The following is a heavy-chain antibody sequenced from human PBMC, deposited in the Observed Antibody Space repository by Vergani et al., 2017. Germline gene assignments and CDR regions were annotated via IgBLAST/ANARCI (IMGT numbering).Heavy chain of an antibody. J-gene: IGHJ4*02. CDR2: INFSGST. CDR1: GGSFSGYY. CDR3: ARGNYDVWSGHRIFDY. V-gene: IGHV4-34*01. Sequence: QVQLQQWGAGLLKPSETLSLTCAVYGGSFSGYYWSWIRQPPGKGLEWIGEINFSGSTNYNPSLKSRGTISVDTSKNQFSLKLSSVTAADTAVYYCARGNYDVWSGHRIFDYWGQGTLVTVSS. D-gene: IGHD3-3*01.